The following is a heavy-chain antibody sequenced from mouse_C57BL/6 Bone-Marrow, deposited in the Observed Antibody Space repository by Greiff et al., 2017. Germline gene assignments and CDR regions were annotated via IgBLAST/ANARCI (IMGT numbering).Heavy chain of an antibody. J-gene: IGHJ3*01. CDR1: GYAFSSYW. CDR2: IYPGDGDT. V-gene: IGHV1-80*01. D-gene: IGHD1-1*01. CDR3: ASGRLLRRFAY. Sequence: VKLQESGAELVKPGASVKISCKASGYAFSSYWMNWVKQRPGKGLEWIGQIYPGDGDTNYNGKFKGKATLTAGKSSSTAYMQLSSLTSEDSAVYFCASGRLLRRFAYWGQGTLVTVSA.